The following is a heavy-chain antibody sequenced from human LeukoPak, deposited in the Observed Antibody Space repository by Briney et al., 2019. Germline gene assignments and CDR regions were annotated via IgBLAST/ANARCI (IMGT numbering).Heavy chain of an antibody. CDR1: GGSISSYY. Sequence: SETLSLTCTVSGGSISSYYWSWIRQAPGKGLEWIWYIYYSGSTNYNPSLKSRVTISVDTSKNQFSLKLSSVTAADTAVYYCASVAAAGTSYYYYGMDVWGQGTTVTVSS. CDR2: IYYSGST. CDR3: ASVAAAGTSYYYYGMDV. D-gene: IGHD6-13*01. V-gene: IGHV4-59*08. J-gene: IGHJ6*02.